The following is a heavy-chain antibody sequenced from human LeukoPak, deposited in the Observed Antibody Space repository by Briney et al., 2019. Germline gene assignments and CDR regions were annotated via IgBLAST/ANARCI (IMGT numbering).Heavy chain of an antibody. J-gene: IGHJ4*02. CDR3: AKEVWRRTVTTPLDY. CDR2: ISGSGGST. CDR1: GFTFSSYA. V-gene: IGHV3-23*01. Sequence: GGSLRLSCAASGFTFSSYAMSWVRQAPGEGLEWVSAISGSGGSTYYADSVKGRFTISRDNSKNTLYLQMNSLRAEDTAVYYCAKEVWRRTVTTPLDYWGQGTLVTVSS. D-gene: IGHD4-17*01.